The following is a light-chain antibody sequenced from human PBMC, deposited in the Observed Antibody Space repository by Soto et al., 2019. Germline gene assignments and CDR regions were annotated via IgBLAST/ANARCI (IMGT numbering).Light chain of an antibody. CDR2: DVS. V-gene: IGLV2-14*03. CDR3: SSYTSTTLVI. J-gene: IGLJ2*01. Sequence: QSALTQPASVSGSPGQSITISCTGDSSDVGGYNYVSWYQQHPGKAPKLMIYDVSNRPSGVSDRFSGSKSGDTASLTISGLQADDEADYYCSSYTSTTLVIFGGWTKVTVL. CDR1: SSDVGGYNY.